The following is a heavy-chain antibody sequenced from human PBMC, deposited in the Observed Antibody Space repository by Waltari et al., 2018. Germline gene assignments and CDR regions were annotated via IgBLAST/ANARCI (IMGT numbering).Heavy chain of an antibody. Sequence: QVQLVESGGGVVQPGRSLRLSCAASGFAFRSYGMDWVRQAPGKGLEWVAVISYDGNYKYYADSVKGRFTVSRDNSKNTLYRQINSLMPEDTAIYYCARVAVPYCGVDCYYTYWGQGTLVTVSS. CDR1: GFAFRSYG. CDR2: ISYDGNYK. D-gene: IGHD2-21*01. J-gene: IGHJ4*02. CDR3: ARVAVPYCGVDCYYTY. V-gene: IGHV3-30-3*01.